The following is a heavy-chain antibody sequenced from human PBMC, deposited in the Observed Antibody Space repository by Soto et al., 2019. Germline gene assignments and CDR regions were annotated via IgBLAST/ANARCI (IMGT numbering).Heavy chain of an antibody. J-gene: IGHJ3*02. CDR3: ARVGGSGSYPWAFDI. CDR1: GFTFSDYY. Sequence: QVQLVESGGGLVKPGGSLRLSCAASGFTFSDYYMSWIRQAPGKGLEWVSYISSSSSYTNYADSVKGRFTISRDNAKNSLYLQMNSLRAEDTAVYYCARVGGSGSYPWAFDIWGQGTMVTVSS. D-gene: IGHD3-10*01. V-gene: IGHV3-11*05. CDR2: ISSSSSYT.